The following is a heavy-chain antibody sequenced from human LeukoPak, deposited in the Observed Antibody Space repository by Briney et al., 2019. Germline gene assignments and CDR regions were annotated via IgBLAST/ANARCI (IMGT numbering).Heavy chain of an antibody. Sequence: SQTLSLTCTVSGGSISSGSYYWSWIRQPAGKGLEWIGRIYTSGSTNYNPSLKSRVTISVDTSKNQFSLRLSSVTAADTALYYCARDAGYSYGYSFYYSDYWGQGTLVTVSS. V-gene: IGHV4-61*02. CDR1: GGSISSGSYY. CDR2: IYTSGST. D-gene: IGHD5-18*01. J-gene: IGHJ4*02. CDR3: ARDAGYSYGYSFYYSDY.